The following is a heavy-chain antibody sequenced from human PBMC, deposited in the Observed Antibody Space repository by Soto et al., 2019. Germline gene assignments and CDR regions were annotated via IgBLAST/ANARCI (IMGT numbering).Heavy chain of an antibody. CDR1: GYTFNTYY. J-gene: IGHJ4*02. Sequence: QVQLVQSGAEVRKPGASVKVSCKPSGYTFNTYYLHWLRQAPGQALEWMGVILPSGGGTTYAQKCLGRVTVTRATSTTTVFMELSSLRSDYTAVYYCARGGHIAVVTASFDDWGQGTLVTVSS. CDR3: ARGGHIAVVTASFDD. CDR2: ILPSGGGT. D-gene: IGHD2-21*02. V-gene: IGHV1-46*02.